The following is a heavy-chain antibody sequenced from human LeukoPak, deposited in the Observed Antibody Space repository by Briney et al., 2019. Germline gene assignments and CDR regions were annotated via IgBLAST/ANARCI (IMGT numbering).Heavy chain of an antibody. CDR3: ASRGFASGYCSRNSCYDYYFYYMDV. V-gene: IGHV4-59*10. D-gene: IGHD2-2*03. Sequence: SETLSLTCAVYGGSFSGYYCNWIRQPAGKGLEWIGRIYSGGSTYYNPSLKSRVTVSLDTSKNQFSLKLSSVTAADTAVYYCASRGFASGYCSRNSCYDYYFYYMDVWGKGTTVTVSS. CDR1: GGSFSGYY. CDR2: IYSGGST. J-gene: IGHJ6*03.